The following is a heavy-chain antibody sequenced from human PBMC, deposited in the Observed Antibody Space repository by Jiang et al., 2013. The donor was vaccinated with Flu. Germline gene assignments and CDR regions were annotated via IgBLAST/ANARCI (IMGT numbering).Heavy chain of an antibody. Sequence: EWMGWISAYNGNTNYAQKLQGRVTMTTDTSTSTAYMELRSLRSDDTAVYYCARDQGSSGYYRSWGQGTLVTVSS. CDR2: ISAYNGNT. CDR3: ARDQGSSGYYRS. V-gene: IGHV1-18*01. J-gene: IGHJ4*02. D-gene: IGHD3-22*01.